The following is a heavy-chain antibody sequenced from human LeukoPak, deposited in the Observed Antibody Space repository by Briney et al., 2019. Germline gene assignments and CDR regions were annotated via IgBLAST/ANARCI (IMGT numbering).Heavy chain of an antibody. CDR2: ISSSGSTI. CDR3: ARRLLEPYYFDY. Sequence: GGSLRLSCAASGFTFRDYYMSWIRQAPGKGLEWVSYISSSGSTIYYADSVKGRFTISRDNAKNSLYLQMNSLRAEDTAVYYCARRLLEPYYFDYWGQGTLVTVSS. V-gene: IGHV3-11*01. CDR1: GFTFRDYY. D-gene: IGHD3-3*01. J-gene: IGHJ4*02.